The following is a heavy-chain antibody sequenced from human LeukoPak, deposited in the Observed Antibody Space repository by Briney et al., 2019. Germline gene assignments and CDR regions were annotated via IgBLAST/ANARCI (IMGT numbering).Heavy chain of an antibody. CDR1: GYTLTSYG. D-gene: IGHD3-22*01. Sequence: ASVKVSCKASGYTLTSYGISWVRQAPGQGLEWMGWISAYNGNTNYAQKLQGRVTMTTDTSTSTAYMELRSLRSDDTAVYYCARDPIRYYDSSGYLGYWGQGTLVTVSS. CDR3: ARDPIRYYDSSGYLGY. V-gene: IGHV1-18*01. CDR2: ISAYNGNT. J-gene: IGHJ4*02.